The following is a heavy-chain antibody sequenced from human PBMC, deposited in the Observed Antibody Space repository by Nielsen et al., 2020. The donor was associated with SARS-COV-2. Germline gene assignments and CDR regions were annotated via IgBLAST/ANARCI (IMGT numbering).Heavy chain of an antibody. V-gene: IGHV4-39*07. CDR3: ARTVVTLDFDC. CDR2: IHYSGST. CDR1: GASISTNNYY. D-gene: IGHD4-23*01. Sequence: SETLSLTCTVSGASISTNNYYWGWIRQPPGKGLEWIGSIHYSGSTYYNPSLKSRVSISIDTSKNQFSLRLRSVTAADTAVYYCARTVVTLDFDCWGQGTLVTVSS. J-gene: IGHJ4*02.